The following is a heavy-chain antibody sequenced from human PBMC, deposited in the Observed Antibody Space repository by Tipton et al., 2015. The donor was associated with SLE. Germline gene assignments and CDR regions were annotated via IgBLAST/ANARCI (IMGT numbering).Heavy chain of an antibody. CDR2: IGSSGSLI. CDR1: GFTFSSYE. J-gene: IGHJ5*02. V-gene: IGHV3-48*03. D-gene: IGHD3-10*01. Sequence: SLRLSCAASGFTFSSYEMNWVRQAPGKGLEWVSYIGSSGSLIYYADSVKGRFTISRDNAKNSVYLQMNSLRVEDTAVYYCARDHYGSGSFYPWGQGTLVTVSS. CDR3: ARDHYGSGSFYP.